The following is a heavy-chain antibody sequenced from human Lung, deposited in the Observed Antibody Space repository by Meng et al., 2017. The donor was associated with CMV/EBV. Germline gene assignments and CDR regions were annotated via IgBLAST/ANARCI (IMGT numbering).Heavy chain of an antibody. V-gene: IGHV3-30-3*01. Sequence: GGSLRLSCAASGFTFSSYAMHWVRQAPGKGLEWVAVISYDGSNKYYADSVKGRFTITRDNSKNTLNLQMNSLRAEDKAVYYCSRVGGYCSSPRSYEGGWLDPWGQGTMVTVSS. CDR1: GFTFSSYA. D-gene: IGHD2-2*01. CDR2: ISYDGSNK. J-gene: IGHJ5*02. CDR3: SRVGGYCSSPRSYEGGWLDP.